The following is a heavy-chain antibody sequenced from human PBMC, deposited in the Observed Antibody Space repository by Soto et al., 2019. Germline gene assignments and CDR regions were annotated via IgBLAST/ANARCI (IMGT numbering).Heavy chain of an antibody. CDR3: ARARITMVRGVISTFNWFDH. CDR2: INPNSGGT. J-gene: IGHJ5*02. CDR1: GYTFTCYY. V-gene: IGHV1-2*02. D-gene: IGHD3-10*01. Sequence: SVKGSCKASGYTFTCYYMHWVRQAPGQGLEWMGWINPNSGGTNYAQKFQGRVTMTRDTSISTAYMELSRLRSDDTAMYYCARARITMVRGVISTFNWFDHWGQGTLVTVSS.